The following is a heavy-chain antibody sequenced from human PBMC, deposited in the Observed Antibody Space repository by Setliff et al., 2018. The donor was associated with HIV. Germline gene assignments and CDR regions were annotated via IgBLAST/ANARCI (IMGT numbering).Heavy chain of an antibody. V-gene: IGHV4-39*02. D-gene: IGHD1-1*01. Sequence: SETLSLTCSVSGDSISSGSYFWGWIRQTPGKGLEWIGNIYYTGFAYYNPSLKSRVTISLDTSKTHFFLNLTSVTDADTAVYFCTREGRGDPAMATTRIDFWGQGKLVTVSS. CDR1: GDSISSGSYF. J-gene: IGHJ4*02. CDR2: IYYTGFA. CDR3: TREGRGDPAMATTRIDF.